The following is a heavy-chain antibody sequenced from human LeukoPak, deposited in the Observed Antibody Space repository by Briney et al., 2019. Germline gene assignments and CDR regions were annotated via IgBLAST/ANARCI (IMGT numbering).Heavy chain of an antibody. V-gene: IGHV4-4*02. J-gene: IGHJ1*01. D-gene: IGHD3-22*01. CDR1: GFTFSSYPM. Sequence: GSLRLSCAASGFTFSSYPMTWVRQAPGKGLEWIGEIYHSGSTNYNPSLKSRVTISVDKSKNQFSLKLSSVTAADTAVYYCARVHLDRHYYDSSGYYYSVEYFQHWGQGTLVTVSS. CDR3: ARVHLDRHYYDSSGYYYSVEYFQH. CDR2: IYHSGST.